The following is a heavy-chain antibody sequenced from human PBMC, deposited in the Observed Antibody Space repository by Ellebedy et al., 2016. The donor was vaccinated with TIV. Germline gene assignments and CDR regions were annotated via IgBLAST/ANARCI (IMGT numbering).Heavy chain of an antibody. V-gene: IGHV1-69*13. Sequence: SVKVSXKASRYTFSGYYMHWVRQAPGQGLEWMGGIIPIFGTANYAQKFQGRVTITADESTSTAYMELSSLRSEDTAVYYCARMATINDYWGQGTLVTVSS. CDR1: RYTFSGYY. D-gene: IGHD5-24*01. CDR2: IIPIFGTA. CDR3: ARMATINDY. J-gene: IGHJ4*02.